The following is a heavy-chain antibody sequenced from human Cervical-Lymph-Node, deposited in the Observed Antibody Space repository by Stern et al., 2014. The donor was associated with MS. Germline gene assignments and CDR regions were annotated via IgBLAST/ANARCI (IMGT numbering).Heavy chain of an antibody. CDR3: ARDSSGWPFDY. CDR2: ISSSGQYI. J-gene: IGHJ4*02. CDR1: GFTFSTYR. Sequence: VQLVQSGGGLVKSGGSLRISCAASGFTFSTYRMNWVRQAPGKGLECVSTISSSGQYIYYADSVKGRFTISRDNAKNSLSLQMNSLRAEDTGVYYCARDSSGWPFDYWGQGSLVTVSP. D-gene: IGHD6-19*01. V-gene: IGHV3-21*01.